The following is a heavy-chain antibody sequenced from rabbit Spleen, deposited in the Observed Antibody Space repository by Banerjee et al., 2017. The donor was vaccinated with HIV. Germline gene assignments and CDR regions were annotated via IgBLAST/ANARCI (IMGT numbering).Heavy chain of an antibody. J-gene: IGHJ4*01. CDR1: GFSFNNNYY. CDR2: IYGGDGSST. CDR3: ARDAGTYDYIDVYFNL. V-gene: IGHV1S40*01. Sequence: QSLEESGGGLVQPEGSLTLTCTASGFSFNNNYYMCWVRQAPGKGLEWIACIYGGDGSSTAYANWAKGRFTVSKTSSTTVTLQMTSLTAADTATYFCARDAGTYDYIDVYFNLWGQGTLVTVS. D-gene: IGHD4-2*01.